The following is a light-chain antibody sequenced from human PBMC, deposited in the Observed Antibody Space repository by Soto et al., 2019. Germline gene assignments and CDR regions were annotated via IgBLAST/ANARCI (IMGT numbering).Light chain of an antibody. Sequence: QSALTQPDSVSGSPGQSITISCSGTSSDIGSYNYVSWYQQHPGEAPKLIIYGVTKRPSGVSNRFSGSKSGNTASLTISGLQAEDEADYYCNSYAGTSYVFGTGTKLSVL. CDR2: GVT. V-gene: IGLV2-14*01. J-gene: IGLJ1*01. CDR1: SSDIGSYNY. CDR3: NSYAGTSYV.